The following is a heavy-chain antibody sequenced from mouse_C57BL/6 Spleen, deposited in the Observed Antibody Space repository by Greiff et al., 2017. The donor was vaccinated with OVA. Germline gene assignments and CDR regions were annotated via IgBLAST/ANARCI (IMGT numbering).Heavy chain of an antibody. CDR2: IWRGGST. CDR3: AENVGICDGYCGFDY. CDR1: GFSLTSYG. D-gene: IGHD2-3*01. J-gene: IGHJ3*01. Sequence: QVQLQQSGPGLVQPSQSLSITCTVSGFSLTSYGVHWVRQSPGKGLEWLGVIWRGGSTDYNAAFMSRLSITKDNSKSQAFFKMNSMHAADTAIYYCAENVGICDGYCGFDYWGQGTLVTVSA. V-gene: IGHV2-5*01.